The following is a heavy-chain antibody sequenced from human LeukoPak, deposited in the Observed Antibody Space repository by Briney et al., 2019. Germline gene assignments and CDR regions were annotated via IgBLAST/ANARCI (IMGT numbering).Heavy chain of an antibody. V-gene: IGHV4-39*01. J-gene: IGHJ4*02. CDR1: GGSISGSSYY. CDR3: ARAPQASFDY. Sequence: SETLSLTCTVSGGSISGSSYYWGWIRQPPGKGLEWIGTIHYSGITYHNPPLKSRVTISVDTSKNQFSLKLSSVTAADTAVYYCARAPQASFDYWGQGTLVTVSS. CDR2: IHYSGIT.